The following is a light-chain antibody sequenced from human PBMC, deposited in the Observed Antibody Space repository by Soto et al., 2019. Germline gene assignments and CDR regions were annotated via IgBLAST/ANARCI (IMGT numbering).Light chain of an antibody. Sequence: IVMTQSPATLSVSPGERATLSCRASQGVGNNLAWYQQKPGQAPRLLIYGASTRPTGIPARFSGSGSGTDFTLTISSLQSEDFAVYYCQHYNNWPPWTFGQGTKVEIK. CDR1: QGVGNN. J-gene: IGKJ1*01. CDR2: GAS. CDR3: QHYNNWPPWT. V-gene: IGKV3-15*01.